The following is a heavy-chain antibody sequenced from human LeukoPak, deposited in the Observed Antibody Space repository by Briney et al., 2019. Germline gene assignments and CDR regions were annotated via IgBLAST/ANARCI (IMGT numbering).Heavy chain of an antibody. CDR3: ATLGYSYGYRYFDY. D-gene: IGHD5-18*01. V-gene: IGHV7-4-1*02. CDR1: GYTFTSYA. Sequence: ASVKVSCKASGYTFTSYAMNWVRQAPGQGLEWMGWINTNTGNPTYAQGFTGRFVFSLDTSVSTAYLQISSLKAEDAAVYYCATLGYSYGYRYFDYWGRGTLVTVSS. J-gene: IGHJ4*02. CDR2: INTNTGNP.